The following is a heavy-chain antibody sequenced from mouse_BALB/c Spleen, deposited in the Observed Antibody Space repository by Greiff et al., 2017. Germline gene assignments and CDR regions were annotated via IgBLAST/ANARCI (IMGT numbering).Heavy chain of an antibody. CDR3: ARGYYGSSFLGAMDY. D-gene: IGHD1-1*01. CDR2: IYPSDSYT. Sequence: QVQLQQPGAELVRPGASVKLSCKASGYTFTSYWINWVKQRPGQGLEWIGNIYPSDSYTNYNQKFKDKATLTVDKSSSTAYMQLSSLTSEDSAVYYCARGYYGSSFLGAMDYWGQGTSVTVSS. V-gene: IGHV1-69*02. J-gene: IGHJ4*01. CDR1: GYTFTSYW.